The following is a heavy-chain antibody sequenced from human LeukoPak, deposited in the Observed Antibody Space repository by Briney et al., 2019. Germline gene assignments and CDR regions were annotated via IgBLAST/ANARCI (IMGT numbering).Heavy chain of an antibody. CDR2: IIPIFGTA. CDR3: AREAEGHYYFDY. V-gene: IGHV1-69*05. Sequence: ASVKVSCKASGGTLSSYAISWVRQAPGQGLEWMGGIIPIFGTANYAQKFQGRVTITTDESTSTAYMELSSLRSEDTAVYYCAREAEGHYYFDYWGQGTLVTVSS. J-gene: IGHJ4*02. CDR1: GGTLSSYA. D-gene: IGHD6-19*01.